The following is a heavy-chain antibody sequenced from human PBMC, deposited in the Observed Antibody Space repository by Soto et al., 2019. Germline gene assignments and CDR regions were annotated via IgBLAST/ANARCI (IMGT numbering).Heavy chain of an antibody. CDR2: IYFSGTT. V-gene: IGHV4-59*06. Sequence: SVTLARTCTVSGGSISSYYLSWSRQPPGKGLEWIGTIYFSGTTYYNPSLKSRVTISVDTSKSQFSLKLSSVTAADTAVYYSARRDRSGFSYWLDTSGQGTLVTVSS. J-gene: IGHJ5*02. CDR3: ARRDRSGFSYWLDT. CDR1: GGSISSYY. D-gene: IGHD3-22*01.